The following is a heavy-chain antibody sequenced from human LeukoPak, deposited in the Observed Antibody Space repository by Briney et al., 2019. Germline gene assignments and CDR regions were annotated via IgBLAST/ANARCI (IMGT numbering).Heavy chain of an antibody. CDR3: ARGGSGSGYLYYFDY. Sequence: ASVKVSCKASGYTFSYYSIHWVRQAPGQGLEWMGRINPNSGGTTYAQNFQGRVTMTRDTAINTAYMELSGLTSDDTAVYYCARGGSGSGYLYYFDYWGQGTLVSVPS. V-gene: IGHV1-2*06. D-gene: IGHD3-10*01. CDR1: GYTFSYYS. CDR2: INPNSGGT. J-gene: IGHJ4*02.